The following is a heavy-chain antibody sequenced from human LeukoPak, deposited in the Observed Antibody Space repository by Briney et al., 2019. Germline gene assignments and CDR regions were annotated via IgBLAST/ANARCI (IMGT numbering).Heavy chain of an antibody. CDR1: GGSISSSSYY. D-gene: IGHD6-19*01. Sequence: SETLSLTCNVSGGSISSSSYYWGWMRQSPGKGLEWIGSIYYSGSTYYNPSLKTRVTISVDTSKDHFSLNLSSVTAADTAVYYCARGWYYFDYWGQGALVTVSS. V-gene: IGHV4-39*02. J-gene: IGHJ4*02. CDR3: ARGWYYFDY. CDR2: IYYSGST.